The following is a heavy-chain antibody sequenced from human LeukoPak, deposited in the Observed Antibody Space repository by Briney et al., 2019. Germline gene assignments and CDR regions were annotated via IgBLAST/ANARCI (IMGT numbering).Heavy chain of an antibody. V-gene: IGHV4-59*01. CDR3: ASANYYSSSYMDV. CDR1: GGSISCYY. Sequence: SETLSLTCAVSGGSISCYYWRWVRQPPGKGLEGIRYIYYSGSTNYNPYLDSRVTISVDTSKNQFSLKLSSVTAADTAVYYCASANYYSSSYMDVWGKGTTVTVSS. CDR2: IYYSGST. J-gene: IGHJ6*03.